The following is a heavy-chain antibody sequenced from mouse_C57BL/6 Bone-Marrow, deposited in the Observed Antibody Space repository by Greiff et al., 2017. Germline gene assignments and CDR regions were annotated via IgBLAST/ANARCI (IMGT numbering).Heavy chain of an antibody. D-gene: IGHD2-3*01. CDR1: GYTFTSYW. V-gene: IGHV1-69*01. Sequence: QVQLKQPGAELVMPGASVTLSCKASGYTFTSYWMHWVKQRPGQGLEWIGEIDPSDSYTNYNQKFKGKSTLTVDKSSSTAYMQLSSLTSEDSAVYYCAREDGYYYSMDDWGQGTSVTVSS. CDR2: IDPSDSYT. CDR3: AREDGYYYSMDD. J-gene: IGHJ4*01.